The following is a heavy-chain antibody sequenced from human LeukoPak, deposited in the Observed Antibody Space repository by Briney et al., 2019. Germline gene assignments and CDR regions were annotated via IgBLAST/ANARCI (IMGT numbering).Heavy chain of an antibody. CDR3: AKDQWLVHGRGQFDY. V-gene: IGHV3-23*01. Sequence: GGSLRPSCAASGFTFSSYAMSWVRQAPGKGLEWVSAISGSGGSTYYADSVKGRFTISRDNSKNTLYLQMNSLRAEDTAVYYCAKDQWLVHGRGQFDYWGQGTLVTVSS. D-gene: IGHD6-19*01. CDR1: GFTFSSYA. CDR2: ISGSGGST. J-gene: IGHJ4*02.